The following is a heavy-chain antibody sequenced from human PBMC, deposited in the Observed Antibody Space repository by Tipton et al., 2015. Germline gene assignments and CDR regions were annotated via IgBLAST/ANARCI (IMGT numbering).Heavy chain of an antibody. Sequence: TLSLTCTVSGGSISSYYWSWIRQPPGKGLEWIGYLYYSGSTRYNPSLKSRVTISVDTSKKQLSLKLTSVTAADTAFYYCARSHYESAGPHYFDYWGQGTLVTVS. CDR1: GGSISSYY. D-gene: IGHD3-22*01. CDR3: ARSHYESAGPHYFDY. CDR2: LYYSGST. J-gene: IGHJ4*02. V-gene: IGHV4-59*01.